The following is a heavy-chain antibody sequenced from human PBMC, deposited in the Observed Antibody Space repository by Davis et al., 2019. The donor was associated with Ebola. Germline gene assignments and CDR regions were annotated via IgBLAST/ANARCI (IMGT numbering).Heavy chain of an antibody. Sequence: GGSLRLSCAASGFTFDDYGMSWVRQAPGKGLEWVSGINWNGGSTGYADSVKGRFTISRDNAKNSLYLQMNSLRAEDTAVYYCARDKPGYSSGWYSLDYWGQGTLVTVSS. CDR3: ARDKPGYSSGWYSLDY. CDR2: INWNGGST. D-gene: IGHD6-19*01. CDR1: GFTFDDYG. V-gene: IGHV3-20*04. J-gene: IGHJ4*02.